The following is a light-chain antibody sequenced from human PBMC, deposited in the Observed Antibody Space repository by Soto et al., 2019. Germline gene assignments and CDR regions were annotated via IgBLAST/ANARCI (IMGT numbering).Light chain of an antibody. CDR1: SSDVGGY. CDR3: SSSTATSTWV. V-gene: IGLV2-14*01. J-gene: IGLJ3*02. Sequence: QSALTQPASVSGSPGQSITISCTANSSDVGGYVSWYQQHPGKAPKLMIYEVTNRPSGVSNRFSGSKSGNTASLTISGLQSEDEADYYCSSSTATSTWVFGGGTKLTVL. CDR2: EVT.